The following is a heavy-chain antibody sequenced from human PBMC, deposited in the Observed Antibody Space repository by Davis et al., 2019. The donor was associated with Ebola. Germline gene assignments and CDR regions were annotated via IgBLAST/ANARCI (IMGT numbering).Heavy chain of an antibody. Sequence: AASVKVSCKASGGTFSNYTFHWVRQAPGQGLEWMGRVIPILGTADYAQRFQGRVTITADTSTHTAYMELSRLRSDDTALYYCAMTTVTLQRFDYWGQGTLVTVSS. CDR2: VIPILGTA. J-gene: IGHJ4*02. CDR3: AMTTVTLQRFDY. CDR1: GGTFSNYT. V-gene: IGHV1-69*08. D-gene: IGHD4-17*01.